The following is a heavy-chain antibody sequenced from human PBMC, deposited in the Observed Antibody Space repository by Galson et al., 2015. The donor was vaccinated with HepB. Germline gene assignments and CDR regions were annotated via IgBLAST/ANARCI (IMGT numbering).Heavy chain of an antibody. J-gene: IGHJ6*02. CDR1: GFIFSNYA. Sequence: SLRISCAASGFIFSNYAMTWVRQAPGKGLEWVSSIKDGDHDTYYADSVKGRFTISRDNSQNTLFLQMNSLGAEDTAVYYCAKQASVYIRSRLDIWGQGTTVTVSS. V-gene: IGHV3-23*01. CDR3: AKQASVYIRSRLDI. D-gene: IGHD5/OR15-5a*01. CDR2: IKDGDHDT.